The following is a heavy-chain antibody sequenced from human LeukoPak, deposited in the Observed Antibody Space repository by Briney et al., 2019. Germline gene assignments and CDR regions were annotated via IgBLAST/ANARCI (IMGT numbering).Heavy chain of an antibody. Sequence: GGSLRLSCAASGFTFSSYGMHWVRQAPGKGLEWVAVISYDGSNIYYADSVKGRFTISRDNSKNTLYLQMNSLRAEDTAVYYCANDLGGYDLCYWGQGTLVTVSS. CDR3: ANDLGGYDLCY. V-gene: IGHV3-30*18. CDR1: GFTFSSYG. D-gene: IGHD5-12*01. J-gene: IGHJ4*02. CDR2: ISYDGSNI.